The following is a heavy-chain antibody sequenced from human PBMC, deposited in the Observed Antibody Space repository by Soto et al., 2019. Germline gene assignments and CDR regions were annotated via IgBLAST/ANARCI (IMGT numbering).Heavy chain of an antibody. V-gene: IGHV3-48*02. CDR3: ARDLGWAFDC. CDR1: GFTFSSFS. J-gene: IGHJ4*02. CDR2: IGGGGRLI. Sequence: EVQLVESGGGLVQRGGSLRLSCAASGFTFSSFSMNWVRQAPGRGLECISYIGGGGRLISYADSVKGRFAISRDNAQNSLYLQMDSLRDEDTAVYYCARDLGWAFDCWGQGTLVTVSS. D-gene: IGHD6-19*01.